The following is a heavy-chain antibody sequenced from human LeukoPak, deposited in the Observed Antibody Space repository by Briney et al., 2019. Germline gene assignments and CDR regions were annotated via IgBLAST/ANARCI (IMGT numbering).Heavy chain of an antibody. CDR1: GFTFSSYA. D-gene: IGHD3-10*01. CDR3: ARRFGAFDY. CDR2: ISGSGGST. Sequence: QPGGSLRLSCAASGFTFSSYAMSWVRQAPGKGLECVSAISGSGGSTYYADSVKGRFTISRDNAKNSLYLQMSSLRAEDTAVYYCARRFGAFDYWGQGTLVTVSS. V-gene: IGHV3-23*01. J-gene: IGHJ4*02.